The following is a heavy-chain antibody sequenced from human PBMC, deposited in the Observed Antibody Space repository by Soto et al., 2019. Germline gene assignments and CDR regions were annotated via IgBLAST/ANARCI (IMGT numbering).Heavy chain of an antibody. CDR1: GYTFTSYG. D-gene: IGHD3-9*01. Sequence: ASVNVSCKASGYTFTSYGISWVRQAPGQGLEWMGWISAYNGNTKYAQKVQGRVTMTTDTSTSTAYMELRSLRSDDTAVYYCARDLSIFLFDYWGQGTLVTVSS. J-gene: IGHJ4*02. CDR2: ISAYNGNT. CDR3: ARDLSIFLFDY. V-gene: IGHV1-18*01.